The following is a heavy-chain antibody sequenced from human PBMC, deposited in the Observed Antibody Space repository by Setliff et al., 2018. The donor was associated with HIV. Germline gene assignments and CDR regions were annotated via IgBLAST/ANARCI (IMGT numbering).Heavy chain of an antibody. V-gene: IGHV4-4*07. CDR2: IYTSGST. J-gene: IGHJ6*03. Sequence: LSLTCTVSGGSISSYYWSWIRQPAGKGLEWIGRIYTSGSTNYNPSLKSRVTMSVDTSKNQFSLKLSSVTAADTAVYYCARVIAAAGFYYYYMDVWGKGTTVTVS. D-gene: IGHD6-13*01. CDR1: GGSISSYY. CDR3: ARVIAAAGFYYYYMDV.